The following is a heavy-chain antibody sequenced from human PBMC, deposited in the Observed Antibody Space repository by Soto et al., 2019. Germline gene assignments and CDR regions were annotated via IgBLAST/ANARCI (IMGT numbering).Heavy chain of an antibody. Sequence: GGSLRLSCAASEFTFSSYAMHWVRQAPGKGLEWVAVISYDGSNKYYADSVKGRFTISRDNSKNTLYLQMNSLRAEDTAVYYCARSSLYDYVWGSYRSEGRDAFDIWGQGTMVTVSS. CDR3: ARSSLYDYVWGSYRSEGRDAFDI. J-gene: IGHJ3*02. D-gene: IGHD3-16*02. CDR1: EFTFSSYA. CDR2: ISYDGSNK. V-gene: IGHV3-30-3*01.